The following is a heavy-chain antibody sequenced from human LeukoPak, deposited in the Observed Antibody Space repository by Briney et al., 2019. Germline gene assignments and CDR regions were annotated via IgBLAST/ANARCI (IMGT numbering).Heavy chain of an antibody. CDR2: IWYDGSNK. CDR1: GSGMPFSSYG. Sequence: PGTSLRLSCEASGSGMPFSSYGLHWVRQAPGKGLEWVAIIWYDGSNKYYADSVKGRFTISKDTSKNTLYLQMNSLRAEDTAVYYCVAILVSGAIRQFDLWGRGTLVTVSS. J-gene: IGHJ2*01. CDR3: VAILVSGAIRQFDL. D-gene: IGHD2-2*02. V-gene: IGHV3-33*01.